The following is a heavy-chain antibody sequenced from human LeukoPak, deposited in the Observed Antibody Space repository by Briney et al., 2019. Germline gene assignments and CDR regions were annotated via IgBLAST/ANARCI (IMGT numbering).Heavy chain of an antibody. D-gene: IGHD2-21*02. V-gene: IGHV3-48*03. CDR3: VRGRLLRSTKYFDY. CDR2: IDAGATST. CDR1: GSPVNKYE. Sequence: GGSLRLSCAASGSPVNKYEMHWVRQAPGKGPEWVSYIDAGATSTNYADSVWGRFTLSRDNAQNSVHLQMNSLRDEDTAVYYCVRGRLLRSTKYFDYWGQGALVTVSS. J-gene: IGHJ4*02.